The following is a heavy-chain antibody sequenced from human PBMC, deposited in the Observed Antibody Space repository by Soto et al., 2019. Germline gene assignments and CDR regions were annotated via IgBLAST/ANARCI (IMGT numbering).Heavy chain of an antibody. Sequence: GESLKISCKGSGYSFTSYWIGWVRQMPGKGLEWMGIIYPGDSDTRYSPSFQGQVTISADKSISTAYLQWSSLKASDTAMYYCARLTTYYDFWSGTHYYYYYMDVWGKGTTVTVSS. CDR3: ARLTTYYDFWSGTHYYYYYMDV. D-gene: IGHD3-3*01. CDR1: GYSFTSYW. V-gene: IGHV5-51*01. CDR2: IYPGDSDT. J-gene: IGHJ6*03.